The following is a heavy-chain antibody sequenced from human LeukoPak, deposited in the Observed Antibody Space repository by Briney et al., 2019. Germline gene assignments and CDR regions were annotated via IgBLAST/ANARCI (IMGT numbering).Heavy chain of an antibody. V-gene: IGHV4-4*07. CDR1: GGSISSYY. CDR3: ARDLLWFGESNVYYYYGMDV. D-gene: IGHD3-10*01. J-gene: IGHJ6*02. CDR2: IYTSGST. Sequence: SETLSLTCTVSGGSISSYYWSWIRQPAGKGLEWIGRIYTSGSTNYNPSLKSRVTMSVDTSKNQFSLKLSSVTAADTAVYYCARDLLWFGESNVYYYYGMDVWGQGTTVTVSS.